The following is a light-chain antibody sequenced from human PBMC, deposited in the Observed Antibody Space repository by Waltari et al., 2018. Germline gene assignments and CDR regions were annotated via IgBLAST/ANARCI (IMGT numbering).Light chain of an antibody. Sequence: QSVLTQPPSASGTPGQRVTISCSGSSSNIGRHYVYWYQQLPGTAPKLLIYRNNQRPPGVPDRFSGSKSGTSASLAISGLRSEDEADYYCAAWDDSLSGLFGGGTKLTVL. V-gene: IGLV1-47*01. CDR2: RNN. CDR1: SSNIGRHY. CDR3: AAWDDSLSGL. J-gene: IGLJ2*01.